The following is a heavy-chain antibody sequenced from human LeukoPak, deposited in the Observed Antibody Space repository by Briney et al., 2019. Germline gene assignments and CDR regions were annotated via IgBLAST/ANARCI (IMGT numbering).Heavy chain of an antibody. CDR2: ISAYNGNT. CDR3: ARDRRVYDFWSGYYGPDFDY. CDR1: GYTFTSYY. V-gene: IGHV1-18*04. D-gene: IGHD3-3*01. Sequence: ASVKVSCRASGYTFTSYYMHWVRQAPGQGLEWMGWISAYNGNTNYAQKLQGRVTMTTDTSTSTAYMELRSLRSDDTAVYYCARDRRVYDFWSGYYGPDFDYWGQGTLVTVSS. J-gene: IGHJ4*02.